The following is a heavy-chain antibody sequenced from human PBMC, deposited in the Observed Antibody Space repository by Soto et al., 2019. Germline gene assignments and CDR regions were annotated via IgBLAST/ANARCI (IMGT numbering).Heavy chain of an antibody. CDR1: GYTFTTCG. D-gene: IGHD3-10*01. CDR3: VRDLDGSGSYYTAF. J-gene: IGHJ4*02. Sequence: QVQLVQSGTEVKKPVASVKVSCKASGYTFTTCGISWVRQAPGQGLEWMGWISTYNGNTNYAQKLQGRVTMTTDTSTSTAYMELRSLRSDDTAVYYCVRDLDGSGSYYTAFWGQGTLVYVSS. CDR2: ISTYNGNT. V-gene: IGHV1-18*01.